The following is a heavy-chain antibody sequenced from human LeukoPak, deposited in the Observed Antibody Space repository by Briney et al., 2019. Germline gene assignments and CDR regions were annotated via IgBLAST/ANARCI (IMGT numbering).Heavy chain of an antibody. J-gene: IGHJ4*02. CDR3: AAYQGPFDQ. D-gene: IGHD3-16*01. V-gene: IGHV4-39*01. CDR1: GDFVSSSNYY. Sequence: SETLSLTCTVSGDFVSSSNYYWGWTRQPPGKGLEWIASIYYTGSTYYSPSLKSRVTISVDTSKNQFSLKLRFVTAADSAVYYCAAYQGPFDQWGQGTLVTVSS. CDR2: IYYTGST.